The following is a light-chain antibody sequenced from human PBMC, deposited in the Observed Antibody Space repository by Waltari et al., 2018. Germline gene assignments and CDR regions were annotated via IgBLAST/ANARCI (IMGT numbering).Light chain of an antibody. CDR1: TSNLGSNH. CDR3: AAWDDSLSGYWV. J-gene: IGLJ3*02. V-gene: IGLV1-47*01. CDR2: RNN. Sequence: QSVLTQPPSASGTPGQRVTISCSGGTSNLGSNHVFWYQPLPRTAPKLLIYRNNQRPSGVPDRFSGSKSGTSASLAISGLRSEDEADYYCAAWDDSLSGYWVFGGGTKVTVL.